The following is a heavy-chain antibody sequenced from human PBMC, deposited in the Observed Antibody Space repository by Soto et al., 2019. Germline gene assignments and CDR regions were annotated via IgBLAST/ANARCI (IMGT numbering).Heavy chain of an antibody. CDR1: GGSISSYY. D-gene: IGHD3-3*01. Sequence: SETLSLTCTVSGGSISSYYWSWIRQPPGKGLEWIGYIYYSGSTNYNPSLKSRVTISVDASKNQFSLKLSSVTAADTAVYYCARQESTYDFWSGYYSGWFDPWGQGTVVTVSS. CDR3: ARQESTYDFWSGYYSGWFDP. CDR2: IYYSGST. J-gene: IGHJ5*02. V-gene: IGHV4-59*08.